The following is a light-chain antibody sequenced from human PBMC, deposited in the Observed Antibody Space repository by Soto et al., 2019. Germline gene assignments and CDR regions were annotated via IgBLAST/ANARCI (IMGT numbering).Light chain of an antibody. CDR2: GNT. CDR1: AAYE. CDR3: QSYDSSLSALYV. Sequence: AAYESNWYQHLPGAAPNLLIYGNTNRPSGVPDRFSGXXXXTSAXLXXTGLXAXDEADYYCQSYDSSLSALYVFGTGTKVT. J-gene: IGLJ1*01. V-gene: IGLV1-40*01.